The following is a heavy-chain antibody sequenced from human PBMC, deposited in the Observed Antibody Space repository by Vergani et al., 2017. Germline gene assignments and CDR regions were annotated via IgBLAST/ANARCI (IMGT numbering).Heavy chain of an antibody. D-gene: IGHD6-19*01. CDR1: GFTFSDYY. V-gene: IGHV3-11*05. CDR2: ISSSSSYT. Sequence: QVQLVESGGGLVKPGGSLRLSCAASGFTFSDYYMSWIRQAPGKGLEWVSYISSSSSYTNYADSVKGRFTISRDNAKNSLYLQMNSLKTEDTAVYYCAXETPRDPLAVAGNYGMDVWGQGTTVTVSS. CDR3: AXETPRDPLAVAGNYGMDV. J-gene: IGHJ6*02.